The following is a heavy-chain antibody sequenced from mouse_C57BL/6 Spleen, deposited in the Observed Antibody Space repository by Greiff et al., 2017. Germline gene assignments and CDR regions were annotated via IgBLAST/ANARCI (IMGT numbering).Heavy chain of an antibody. J-gene: IGHJ4*01. Sequence: QVQLQQPGAELVMPGASVKLSCKASGYTFTSYWMHWVKQRPGQGLEWIGEIDPSDSYTNYNQKFKGKSTLTVDKSSSTAYMQLSSLSAEDSAVYCCARSCYGCDPAMDYWGQGTSVTVAS. CDR3: ARSCYGCDPAMDY. V-gene: IGHV1-69*01. D-gene: IGHD2-2*01. CDR2: IDPSDSYT. CDR1: GYTFTSYW.